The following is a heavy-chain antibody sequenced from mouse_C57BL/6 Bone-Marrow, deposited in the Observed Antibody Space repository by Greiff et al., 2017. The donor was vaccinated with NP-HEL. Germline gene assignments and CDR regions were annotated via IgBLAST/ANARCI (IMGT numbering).Heavy chain of an antibody. CDR2: IWGGGSA. V-gene: IGHV2-9*01. Sequence: VQLQESGPGLVAPSQSLSITCTVSGFSLTSYGVDWVRQAPGKGLEWLGVIWGGGSANSTSALLSRLSISKDNTKSQVFLKRNSLQTDDTAMYYCATRFTTVVGRGYFDVWGTGTTVTVSS. D-gene: IGHD1-1*01. CDR1: GFSLTSYG. CDR3: ATRFTTVVGRGYFDV. J-gene: IGHJ1*03.